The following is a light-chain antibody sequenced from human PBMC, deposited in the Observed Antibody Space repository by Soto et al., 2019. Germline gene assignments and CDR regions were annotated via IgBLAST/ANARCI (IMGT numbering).Light chain of an antibody. CDR1: QSITNY. J-gene: IGKJ1*01. V-gene: IGKV1-39*01. CDR2: AAD. Sequence: DIQMTQSPSSLSASVGDTVTITCRASQSITNYLTWFQQKPGKAPSLLIFAADNLQDGVPSRFSGSGSGRDFSLTISRLQPEDCATYYCQQSYDMPWTFGQGTKGEIK. CDR3: QQSYDMPWT.